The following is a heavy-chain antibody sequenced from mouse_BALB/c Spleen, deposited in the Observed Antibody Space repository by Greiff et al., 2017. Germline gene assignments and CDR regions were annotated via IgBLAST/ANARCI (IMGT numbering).Heavy chain of an antibody. CDR1: GYTFTSYT. CDR2: INPSSGYT. Sequence: QVQLKESAAELARPGASVKMSCKASGYTFTSYTMHWVKQRPGQGLEWIGYINPSSGYTEYNQKFKDKTTLTADKSSSTAYMQLSSLTSEDSAVYYCARIYYGYDYYFDYWGQGTTLTVSS. D-gene: IGHD2-2*01. CDR3: ARIYYGYDYYFDY. V-gene: IGHV1-4*02. J-gene: IGHJ2*01.